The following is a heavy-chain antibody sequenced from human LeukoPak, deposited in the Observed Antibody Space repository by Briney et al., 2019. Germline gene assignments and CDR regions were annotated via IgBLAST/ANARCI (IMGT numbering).Heavy chain of an antibody. CDR2: INHSGST. CDR1: GGSFSGYY. D-gene: IGHD3-16*01. V-gene: IGHV4-34*01. J-gene: IGHJ5*02. CDR3: ARGNGQGGFDP. Sequence: SETLSLTCAVYGGSFSGYYWSWIRQPPGKGLEWIGEINHSGSTNYNPSLKSRVTISVDTSKNQFSLKLSSVTAADTAVYYCARGNGQGGFDPWGQGTLVTVSS.